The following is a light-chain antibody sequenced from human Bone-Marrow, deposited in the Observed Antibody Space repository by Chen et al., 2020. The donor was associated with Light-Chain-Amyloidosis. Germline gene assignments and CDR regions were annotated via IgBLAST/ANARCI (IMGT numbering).Light chain of an antibody. Sequence: QSALTQPASVSGSPGQSITIPCPGTSSDVGSYNLVSWYQQHPGKAPKLMIYEVSKRPPGVSNRCSGSKSGNTASLTISELQAEDEADYYCCSYAGSSTWVFGGGTKLTVL. CDR3: CSYAGSSTWV. CDR1: SSDVGSYNL. V-gene: IGLV2-23*02. J-gene: IGLJ3*02. CDR2: EVS.